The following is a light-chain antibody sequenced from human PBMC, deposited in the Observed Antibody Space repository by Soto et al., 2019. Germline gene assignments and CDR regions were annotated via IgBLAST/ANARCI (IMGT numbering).Light chain of an antibody. J-gene: IGKJ1*01. V-gene: IGKV1-5*01. CDR2: DAS. Sequence: DIQMTQSPSTLSASIGDRVTITCRASHSITTWLAWYQQKPGRAPKSLIYDASILESGVPSRFSGSGSGTEFTLTISSLQPDDLATYYCQQYNSFSWTFGQGPKVDIK. CDR1: HSITTW. CDR3: QQYNSFSWT.